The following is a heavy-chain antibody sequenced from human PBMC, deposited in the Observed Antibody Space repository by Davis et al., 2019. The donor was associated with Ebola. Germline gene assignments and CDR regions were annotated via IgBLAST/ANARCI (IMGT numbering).Heavy chain of an antibody. J-gene: IGHJ4*02. CDR1: GFSFSSYT. Sequence: GESLKISCAASGFSFSSYTMNWVRQAPGKGLEWVSSISSSGNYIYQTDSLKGRFIISRDNAKNSLYLQMNGLRAEDTAVYYCARGYYDSSGYYDYWGQGTLVTVSS. CDR3: ARGYYDSSGYYDY. D-gene: IGHD3-22*01. CDR2: ISSSGNYI. V-gene: IGHV3-21*01.